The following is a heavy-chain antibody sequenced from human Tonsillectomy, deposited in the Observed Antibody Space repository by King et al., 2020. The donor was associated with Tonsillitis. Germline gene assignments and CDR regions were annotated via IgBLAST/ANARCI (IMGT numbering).Heavy chain of an antibody. CDR1: GGSISSSSYY. CDR2: IYYSGST. CDR3: ARHESGY. V-gene: IGHV4-39*01. Sequence: QLQESGPGLVKPSETLSLTCTVSGGSISSSSYYWGWIRQPPGKGLEWIVSIYYSGSTYYNPSLKSRVTISVYTSKNQFSLKLSSVTAADTAVYYCARHESGYWGQGTLVTVSS. J-gene: IGHJ4*02. D-gene: IGHD3-3*01.